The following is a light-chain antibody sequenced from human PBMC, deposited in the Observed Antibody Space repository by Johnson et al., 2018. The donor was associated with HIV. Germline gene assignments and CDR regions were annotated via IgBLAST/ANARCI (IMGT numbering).Light chain of an antibody. J-gene: IGLJ1*01. CDR3: GTWDGSLGVGHV. Sequence: QSVLTQPPSVSAAPGQKVTISCSGSSSNIGNNYVSRYQQLPGTAPKLLIYDNNKRPSGIPDRFSGSKSGTSATLGITGLQTGDEADYYCGTWDGSLGVGHVFGTGTKVTVL. CDR2: DNN. V-gene: IGLV1-51*01. CDR1: SSNIGNNY.